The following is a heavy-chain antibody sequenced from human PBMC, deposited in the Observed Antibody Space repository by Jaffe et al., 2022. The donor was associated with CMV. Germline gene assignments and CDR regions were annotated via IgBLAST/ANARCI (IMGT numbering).Heavy chain of an antibody. Sequence: EVQLVESGGGLVQPGGSLRLSCAASGFTFSTYWMTWVRQPSGKGLEWVANIKHDGSETYYVDSVKGRFTIFRDNAKDSLYLQMKSVRAEDMAVYYCARLDTGDFWSGSSWNHYYSGMDVWGQGTTVTVSS. CDR3: ARLDTGDFWSGSSWNHYYSGMDV. CDR1: GFTFSTYW. CDR2: IKHDGSET. J-gene: IGHJ6*02. D-gene: IGHD3-3*01. V-gene: IGHV3-7*01.